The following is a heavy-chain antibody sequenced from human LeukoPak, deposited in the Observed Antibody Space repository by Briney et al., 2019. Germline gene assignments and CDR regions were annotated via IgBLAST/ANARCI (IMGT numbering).Heavy chain of an antibody. CDR1: GFTFGDTW. V-gene: IGHV3-7*01. D-gene: IGHD6-25*01. Sequence: GGSLRLSCAASGFTFGDTWMNWVRQVPGQGLEWVANIKQDGSEKFYVASVKGRFTISRDNGKSSLYLQMNSLRAEDTAVYYCARDGSGGYWGQGTLVTVSS. J-gene: IGHJ4*02. CDR2: IKQDGSEK. CDR3: ARDGSGGY.